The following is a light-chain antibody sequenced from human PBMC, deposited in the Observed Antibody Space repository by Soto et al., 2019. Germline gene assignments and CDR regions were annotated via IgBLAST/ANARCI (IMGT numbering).Light chain of an antibody. CDR2: KAS. Sequence: DLQMTQSPSTLSASVGDRVTITCRASQSISSWLAWYQQKPGKAPNLLIYKASSLESGVPSRFSGSGSGTEFTLTISSLQPDDFATYYCQQSNSYPLTFGGGTKVEIK. CDR3: QQSNSYPLT. V-gene: IGKV1-5*03. CDR1: QSISSW. J-gene: IGKJ4*01.